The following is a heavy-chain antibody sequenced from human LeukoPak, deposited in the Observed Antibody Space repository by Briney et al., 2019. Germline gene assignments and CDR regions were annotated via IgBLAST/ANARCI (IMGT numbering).Heavy chain of an antibody. CDR2: IKKDGSEK. D-gene: IGHD5-18*01. Sequence: GGSLRLSCAASGFTFSSYWMSWVRQAPGKGLEWVANIKKDGSEKYYVDSVKGRFTISRDNAKTSLYLQMNSLRAEDTAMYYCARHLSGVTGYTYGRGIDYWGQGTLVTVSS. V-gene: IGHV3-7*01. CDR3: ARHLSGVTGYTYGRGIDY. CDR1: GFTFSSYW. J-gene: IGHJ4*02.